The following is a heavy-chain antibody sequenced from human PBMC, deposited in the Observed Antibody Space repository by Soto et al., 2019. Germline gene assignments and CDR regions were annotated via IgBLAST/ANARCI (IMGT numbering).Heavy chain of an antibody. D-gene: IGHD3-10*02. CDR2: IYHSGST. J-gene: IGHJ4*02. CDR1: GGSISSGGYY. Sequence: SETLSLTCTVSGGSISSGGYYWSWIRQHPGKGLEWIGYIYHSGSTYYNPSLKSRVTISVDTSKNQFSLKLSSVTAADTAVYYCARTSPTIIGGYFDCWGQGTLVTVS. CDR3: ARTSPTIIGGYFDC. V-gene: IGHV4-31*03.